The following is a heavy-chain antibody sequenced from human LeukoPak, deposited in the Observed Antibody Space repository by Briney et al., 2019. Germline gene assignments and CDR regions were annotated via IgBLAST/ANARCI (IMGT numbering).Heavy chain of an antibody. CDR3: ARAGGDITSSQDLDF. Sequence: PSETLSLTCTVAGASISSHYWSWIRQPPGKGLEWIGYISYSGNTDYNPSLKSRVTISVDTSKNQLSLKMSSVTAADTAVYYCARAGGDITSSQDLDFWGQGTLVTVSS. J-gene: IGHJ4*02. CDR2: ISYSGNT. D-gene: IGHD2-15*01. V-gene: IGHV4-59*11. CDR1: GASISSHY.